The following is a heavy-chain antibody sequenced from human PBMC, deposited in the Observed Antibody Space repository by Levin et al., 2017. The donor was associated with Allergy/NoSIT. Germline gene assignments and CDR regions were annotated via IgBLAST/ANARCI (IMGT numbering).Heavy chain of an antibody. Sequence: GGSLRLSCAASGFTFSSYAMHWVRQAPGKGLEWVAVISYDGSNKYYADSVKGRFTISRDNSKNTLYLQMNSLRAEDTAVYYCARARGGVTTGFDYWGQGTLVTVSS. J-gene: IGHJ4*02. CDR1: GFTFSSYA. D-gene: IGHD4-11*01. CDR2: ISYDGSNK. V-gene: IGHV3-30*04. CDR3: ARARGGVTTGFDY.